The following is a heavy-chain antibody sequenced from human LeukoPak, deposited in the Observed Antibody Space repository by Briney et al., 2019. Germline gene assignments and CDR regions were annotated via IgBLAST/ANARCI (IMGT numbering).Heavy chain of an antibody. J-gene: IGHJ3*02. D-gene: IGHD6-13*01. CDR2: IYTSGST. V-gene: IGHV4-4*07. CDR1: GGSISSYY. Sequence: PSETLSLTCTVSGGSISSYYWSWIRQPAGKGLEWIGRIYTSGSTNYNPSLKSRVTMSVDTTKNQFSLNLSSVTAADTAVYYCARVSSNNWYNERGAFDIWGQGTMVSVCS. CDR3: ARVSSNNWYNERGAFDI.